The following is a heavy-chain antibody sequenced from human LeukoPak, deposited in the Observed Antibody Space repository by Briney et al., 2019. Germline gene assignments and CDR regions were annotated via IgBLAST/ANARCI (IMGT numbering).Heavy chain of an antibody. D-gene: IGHD4-23*01. V-gene: IGHV3-48*01. CDR2: ISYTGNTI. Sequence: PGGSLRLSCEASGFLFSSYNMNWVRQAPGKGLEWVSYISYTGNTIYYADSVEGRLTISRDNAKHSLILQLTSLRTEDTAVYYCVRMTHSGNSFDYWGQGTLVIVSS. J-gene: IGHJ4*02. CDR1: GFLFSSYN. CDR3: VRMTHSGNSFDY.